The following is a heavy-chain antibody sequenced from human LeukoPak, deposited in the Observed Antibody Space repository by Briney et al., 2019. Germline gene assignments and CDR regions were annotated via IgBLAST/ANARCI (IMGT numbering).Heavy chain of an antibody. D-gene: IGHD2-2*01. CDR3: ARSEIVVVPAAIWEHWFDP. CDR1: GYTFTGYY. J-gene: IGHJ5*02. Sequence: ASVKVSCKASGYTFTGYYMHWVRQAPGQGLEWMGWINPNSGGTNYAQKFQGRVTMTRDTSISTAYMELSRPRSVDTAVYYCARSEIVVVPAAIWEHWFDPWGQGTLVTVSS. V-gene: IGHV1-2*02. CDR2: INPNSGGT.